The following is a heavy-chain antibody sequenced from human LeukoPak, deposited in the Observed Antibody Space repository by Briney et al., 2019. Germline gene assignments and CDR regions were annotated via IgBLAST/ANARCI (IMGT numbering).Heavy chain of an antibody. J-gene: IGHJ4*02. CDR2: INHSGST. CDR3: ARGKFPNPDTXXGMVD. CDR1: GGSFSGYY. Sequence: SETLSLTCAVYGGSFSGYYWSWIRQPPGKGLEWIGEINHSGSTNYNPSLKSRVTISVDTSKNQFSLKLSSVTAADTAVYYCARGKFPNPDTXXGMVDWGQGTXVTASS. D-gene: IGHD5-18*01. V-gene: IGHV4-34*01.